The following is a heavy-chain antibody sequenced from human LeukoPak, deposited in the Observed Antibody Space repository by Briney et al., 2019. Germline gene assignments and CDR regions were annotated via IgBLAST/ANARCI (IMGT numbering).Heavy chain of an antibody. V-gene: IGHV3-15*01. D-gene: IGHD3-3*01. CDR1: GLTFSNAW. J-gene: IGHJ4*02. CDR3: TSRTYYDFWSGYPGPFDY. CDR2: IKSKTDGGTT. Sequence: GGSLRLSCAASGLTFSNAWMSWVRQAPGKGLEWVGRIKSKTDGGTTDYAAPVKGRFTISRDDSKNTLYLQMNSLKTEDTAVYYCTSRTYYDFWSGYPGPFDYWGQGTLVTVSS.